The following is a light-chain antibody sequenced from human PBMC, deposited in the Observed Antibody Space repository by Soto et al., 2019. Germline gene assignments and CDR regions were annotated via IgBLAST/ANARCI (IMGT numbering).Light chain of an antibody. CDR3: QKRSNWPLT. J-gene: IGKJ3*01. CDR1: QSISSY. CDR2: DAS. Sequence: EIVLTQSPATLSLSPGERGTLSCRASQSISSYLAWYQQKPGQAPRLLIYDASNRATGVPARFSGSGSGTDFTLTISSLEPEDFAVYYCQKRSNWPLTFGPGTKVDIK. V-gene: IGKV3-11*01.